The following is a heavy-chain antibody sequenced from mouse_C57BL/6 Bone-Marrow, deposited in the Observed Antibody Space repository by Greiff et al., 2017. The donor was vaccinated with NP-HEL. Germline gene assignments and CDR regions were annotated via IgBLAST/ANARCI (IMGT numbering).Heavy chain of an antibody. CDR2: IYPGNSDT. CDR3: TGNYDYDAAWFAY. Sequence: VQLQQSGTVLARPGASVKMSCKTSGYTFTSYWMHWVKQRPGQGLEWIGAIYPGNSDTSYNQKFKGKAKLTAVTSASTSYMELSSLTNEDSAVYYCTGNYDYDAAWFAYWGQGTLVTVSA. J-gene: IGHJ3*01. V-gene: IGHV1-5*01. D-gene: IGHD2-4*01. CDR1: GYTFTSYW.